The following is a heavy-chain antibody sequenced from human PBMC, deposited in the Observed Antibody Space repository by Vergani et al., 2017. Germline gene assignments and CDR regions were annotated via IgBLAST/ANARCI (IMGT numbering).Heavy chain of an antibody. Sequence: QVQLQESGPGLVKPSQTLSLTCTVSGGSISSYYWSWIRQPPGKGLEWIGYIYYSGSTNYNPSLKSRVTISVDTSKNHFSLKLSSVTAADTAVYYCASKAASDGYDYYGMDVWGQGTTVTVSS. CDR1: GGSISSYY. J-gene: IGHJ6*02. V-gene: IGHV4-59*01. D-gene: IGHD6-25*01. CDR2: IYYSGST. CDR3: ASKAASDGYDYYGMDV.